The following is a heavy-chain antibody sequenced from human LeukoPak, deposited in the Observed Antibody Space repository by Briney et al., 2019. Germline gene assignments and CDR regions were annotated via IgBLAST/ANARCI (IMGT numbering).Heavy chain of an antibody. Sequence: GGSLRLSCAASEFTFSNYAMYWVRQAPGKGLEWVAFIRYDGSNKYYADSVKGRFTISRDNSKNTLYLHMNSLRAEDTAVYYCARQWSGLVYYMDVWGKGTTVTVSS. V-gene: IGHV3-30*04. D-gene: IGHD3-10*01. CDR1: EFTFSNYA. CDR2: IRYDGSNK. J-gene: IGHJ6*03. CDR3: ARQWSGLVYYMDV.